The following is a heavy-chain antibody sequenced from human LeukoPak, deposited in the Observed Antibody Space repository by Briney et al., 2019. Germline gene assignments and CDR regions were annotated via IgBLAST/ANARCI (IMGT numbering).Heavy chain of an antibody. CDR2: IKSKTDGGTT. J-gene: IGHJ4*02. CDR1: GFTFSNAW. V-gene: IGHV3-15*01. Sequence: GGSLRLSCAASGFTFSNAWMSWVRQAPGKGLEWVGRIKSKTDGGTTDYAAPVKGRFTISRDDSKNTLYLQMNSLKTEDTAVYYCTTDSAAWLILFDYWGQGTLVTVSS. D-gene: IGHD3-16*01. CDR3: TTDSAAWLILFDY.